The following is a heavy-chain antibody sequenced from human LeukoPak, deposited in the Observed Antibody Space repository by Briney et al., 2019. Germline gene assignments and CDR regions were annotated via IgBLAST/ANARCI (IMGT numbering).Heavy chain of an antibody. CDR2: ISDGGPA. CDR1: RGAITSGGYS. V-gene: IGHV4-30-2*01. J-gene: IGHJ5*01. CDR3: ARSRQASGLLGS. D-gene: IGHD3-10*01. Sequence: SETLSLTCTVSRGAITSGGYSWNWIRQPPGKGLEWIGYISDGGPAYYNPSLKSRFTISVDRPKNQFFLTVTSVTAADTAVYFCARSRQASGLLGSWGQGTLVAVSS.